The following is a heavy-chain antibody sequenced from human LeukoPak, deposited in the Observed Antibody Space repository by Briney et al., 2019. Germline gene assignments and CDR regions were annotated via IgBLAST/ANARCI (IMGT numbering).Heavy chain of an antibody. CDR3: ARQGYSEISGYCSYYLDY. D-gene: IGHD3-22*01. J-gene: IGHJ4*02. CDR2: IYPGDSDT. Sequence: PGESLKISCKGSGYIFTRHWIAWVRQVPGKGLEGMGIIYPGDSDTIYSPSFQGQVTISADKSVSTAYLHWSSLKASDTAIYYCARQGYSEISGYCSYYLDYWGQGTLVTVSS. CDR1: GYIFTRHW. V-gene: IGHV5-51*01.